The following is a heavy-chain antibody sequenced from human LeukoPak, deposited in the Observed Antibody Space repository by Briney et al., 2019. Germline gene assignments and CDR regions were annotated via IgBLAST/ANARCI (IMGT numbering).Heavy chain of an antibody. CDR2: ISGYNGNT. J-gene: IGHJ2*01. D-gene: IGHD2-21*02. CDR1: GYTFISYG. CDR3: ARGLGVVTAQSEQPKPRYFDL. Sequence: ASVNVSCKASGYTFISYGISWVRQAPGQCLDWMASISGYNGNTNYAQNLQGRVTMTTDTSTSTAYMELRSLRSDDTAVYYCARGLGVVTAQSEQPKPRYFDLWGRGTQVTVSS. V-gene: IGHV1-18*01.